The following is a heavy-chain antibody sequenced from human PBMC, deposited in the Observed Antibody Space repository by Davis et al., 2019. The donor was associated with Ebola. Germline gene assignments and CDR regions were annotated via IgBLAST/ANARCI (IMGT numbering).Heavy chain of an antibody. J-gene: IGHJ1*01. CDR1: GFHFSNYA. V-gene: IGHV3-30*04. CDR2: ASHDGTTT. Sequence: PGGSLRLSCATSGFHFSNYAMHWVRQTPDKGLEWVAVASHDGTTTYYEDSVKGRFTISRDNAKNSLYLQMNSLRAEDTAVYYCVTGGVRYFQHWGQGTLVTVSS. D-gene: IGHD3-16*01. CDR3: VTGGVRYFQH.